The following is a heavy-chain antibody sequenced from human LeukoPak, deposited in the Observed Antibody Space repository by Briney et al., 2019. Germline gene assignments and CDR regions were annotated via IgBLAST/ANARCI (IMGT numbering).Heavy chain of an antibody. D-gene: IGHD1-14*01. J-gene: IGHJ4*02. CDR3: VREGITKAFDL. V-gene: IGHV1-2*02. Sequence: EASVKVSCKASGFTFTDYYMHWVRLTPGQGLEWMGYINPHSGVTSFPQKFRGRVTLTTDTSISAAYMELSSLISDDTAMYYCVREGITKAFDLWGQGALVTVSS. CDR1: GFTFTDYY. CDR2: INPHSGVT.